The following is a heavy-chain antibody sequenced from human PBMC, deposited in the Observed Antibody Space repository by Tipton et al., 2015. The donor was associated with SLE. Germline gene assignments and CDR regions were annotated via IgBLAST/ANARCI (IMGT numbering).Heavy chain of an antibody. CDR3: ARDDGSHGDY. CDR1: GDSVSSNSAA. J-gene: IGHJ4*02. CDR2: TYYRSKWYN. V-gene: IGHV6-1*01. D-gene: IGHD2-15*01. Sequence: GLVKPSQTLSLTCAISGDSVSSNSAAWNWIRQSPSRGLEWLGRTYYRSKWYNDYAVSVKSRITINPDTSKNQFSLKLSSVTAADTAVYYRARDDGSHGDYWGQGTLVTVSS.